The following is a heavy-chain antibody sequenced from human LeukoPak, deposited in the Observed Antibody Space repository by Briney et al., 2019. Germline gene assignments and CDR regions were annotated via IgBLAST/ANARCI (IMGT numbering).Heavy chain of an antibody. Sequence: PSETLSLTCTVSGGSISGYYWSWIRQPPGKGLEWIGYVYYSGSTHYNPSLKSRVTISVDTPKNQFSLKLSSVTAADTAVFYCTRHLPSVRGASDVWGQGTTVTVSS. D-gene: IGHD3-10*02. CDR1: GGSISGYY. CDR2: VYYSGST. CDR3: TRHLPSVRGASDV. J-gene: IGHJ6*02. V-gene: IGHV4-59*08.